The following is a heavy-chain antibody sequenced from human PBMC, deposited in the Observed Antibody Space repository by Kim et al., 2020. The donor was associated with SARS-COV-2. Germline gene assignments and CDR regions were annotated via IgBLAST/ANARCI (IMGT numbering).Heavy chain of an antibody. CDR3: ARDMIVGATQHWFDP. CDR2: IYYSGST. Sequence: SETLSLTCTVSGGSISSGGYYWSWIRQHPGKGLEWIGYIYYSGSTYYNPSLKSRVTISVDTSENQFSLKLSSVTAADTAVYYCARDMIVGATQHWFDPWGQGTLVTVSS. D-gene: IGHD1-26*01. CDR1: GGSISSGGYY. J-gene: IGHJ5*02. V-gene: IGHV4-31*03.